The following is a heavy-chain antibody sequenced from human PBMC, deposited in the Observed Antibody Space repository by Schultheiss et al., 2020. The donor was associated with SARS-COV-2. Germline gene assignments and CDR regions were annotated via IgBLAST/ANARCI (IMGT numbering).Heavy chain of an antibody. V-gene: IGHV3-23*01. D-gene: IGHD3-10*01. CDR1: GFTFSNYA. J-gene: IGHJ6*02. Sequence: GGSLRLSCAASGFTFSNYAMSWVRQTPGKGLEWVSGISGRDFSTDYTDSVKGRFTISRDNSRNTLYLQMNSLRAEDTAVYYCAKGSGGMDVWGQGTTVTVSS. CDR2: ISGRDFST. CDR3: AKGSGGMDV.